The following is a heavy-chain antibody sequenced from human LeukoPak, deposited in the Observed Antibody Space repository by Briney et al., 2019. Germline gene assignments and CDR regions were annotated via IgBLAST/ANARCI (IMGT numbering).Heavy chain of an antibody. V-gene: IGHV4-39*07. J-gene: IGHJ3*02. Sequence: SETLSLTCTVSGGSISSSSYYWGWIRQPPGKGLEWIGSIYYSGSTYYNPSLKSRVIISVDTSKNQFSLKLSSVTAADTAVYYCARDRQWELLGGGDAFDIWGQGTMVTVSS. CDR2: IYYSGST. CDR1: GGSISSSSYY. CDR3: ARDRQWELLGGGDAFDI. D-gene: IGHD1-26*01.